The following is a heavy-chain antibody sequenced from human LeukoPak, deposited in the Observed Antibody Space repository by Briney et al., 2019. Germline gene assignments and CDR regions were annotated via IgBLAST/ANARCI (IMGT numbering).Heavy chain of an antibody. V-gene: IGHV4-39*01. CDR3: ARLPYYFDY. Sequence: SSETLSLTCTVSGGSISSSSYYWGWIRQPPGKGLEWIGSIYYSGSTYYNPSLKSRVTISVDTSKNQFSLKLSSVTAADTAVYYCARLPYYFDYWGRGTLVTVSS. CDR2: IYYSGST. CDR1: GGSISSSSYY. J-gene: IGHJ4*02.